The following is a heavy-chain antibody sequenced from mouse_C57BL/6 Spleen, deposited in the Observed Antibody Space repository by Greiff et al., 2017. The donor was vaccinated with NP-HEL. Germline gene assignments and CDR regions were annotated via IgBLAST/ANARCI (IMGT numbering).Heavy chain of an antibody. V-gene: IGHV1-42*01. CDR1: GYSFTGYY. CDR2: INPSTGGT. J-gene: IGHJ3*01. CDR3: ARDYYGSSLAY. Sequence: VQLQQSGPELVKPGASVKISCKASGYSFTGYYMNWVKQSPEKGLEWIGEINPSTGGTTYNQKFKAKATLTVDKSSSTAYMQLKSLTSEDSAVYYCARDYYGSSLAYWGQGTLVTVSA. D-gene: IGHD1-1*01.